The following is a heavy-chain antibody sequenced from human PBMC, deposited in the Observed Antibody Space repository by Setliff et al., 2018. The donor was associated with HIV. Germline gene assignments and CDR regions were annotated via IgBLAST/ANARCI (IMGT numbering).Heavy chain of an antibody. CDR2: IKTDGSEK. J-gene: IGHJ6*02. CDR3: VRVPEAGTADSYYYYYGMDV. V-gene: IGHV3-7*01. D-gene: IGHD6-19*01. Sequence: GGSLRLSCAASGFTFSRYWMSWVRQAPGKGLEWVANIKTDGSEKDYVDSVKGRFTISRDNAKNSLYLQMNSLRAEDTALYYCVRVPEAGTADSYYYYYGMDVWGPGTTVTVSS. CDR1: GFTFSRYW.